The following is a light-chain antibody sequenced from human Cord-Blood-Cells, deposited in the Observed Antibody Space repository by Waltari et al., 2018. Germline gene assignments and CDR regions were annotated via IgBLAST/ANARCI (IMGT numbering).Light chain of an antibody. CDR3: QQSYSTPYT. Sequence: DIQMTQSPSSLSASVGARVTTTCRASQSISSYLNWYQQKPGKAPKLLIYAASSLQRWVPSRFSGSGSGTDFTLTISSLQPEDFATYYCQQSYSTPYTFGQGTKLEIK. CDR1: QSISSY. V-gene: IGKV1-39*01. CDR2: AAS. J-gene: IGKJ2*01.